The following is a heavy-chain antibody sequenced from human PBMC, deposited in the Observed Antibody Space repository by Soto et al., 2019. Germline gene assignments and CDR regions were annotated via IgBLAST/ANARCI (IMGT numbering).Heavy chain of an antibody. J-gene: IGHJ5*02. CDR3: TRDAARDSSARGWFDP. D-gene: IGHD6-13*01. V-gene: IGHV3-21*01. CDR2: ISSNSAYI. Sequence: GGSLRLSCAASGFTFRSFTMNWVRQAPGKGLEWVSTISSNSAYIYYTDALRGRFTISRDNAKNSLHLQMNSLRAEDTAVYYCTRDAARDSSARGWFDPWGPGTLVTV. CDR1: GFTFRSFT.